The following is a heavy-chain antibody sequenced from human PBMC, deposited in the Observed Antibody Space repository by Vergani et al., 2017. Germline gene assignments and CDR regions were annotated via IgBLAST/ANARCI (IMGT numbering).Heavy chain of an antibody. CDR3: ARSTTVTTFYYYYYMDV. CDR2: INHSGST. CDR1: GGSFSGYY. Sequence: QVQLQQWGAGLLKPSETLSLTCAVYGGSFSGYYWSWIRQPPGKGLEWIGEINHSGSTNYNPSLKSRVTILVETSKIQFSLKLSSVTAADTAVYYCARSTTVTTFYYYYYMDVWGKGTTVTVSS. D-gene: IGHD4-11*01. V-gene: IGHV4-34*01. J-gene: IGHJ6*03.